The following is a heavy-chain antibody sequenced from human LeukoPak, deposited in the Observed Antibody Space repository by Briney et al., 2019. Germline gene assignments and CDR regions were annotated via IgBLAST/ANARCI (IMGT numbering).Heavy chain of an antibody. D-gene: IGHD2-2*01. CDR3: AKGSWDIVVVPAAIEFDY. CDR2: ISGSGGST. CDR1: GFTFSSYA. V-gene: IGHV3-23*01. J-gene: IGHJ4*02. Sequence: PGGSLRLSRAASGFTFSSYAMSWVRQAPGKGLEWVSAISGSGGSTYYADSVKGRFTISRDNSKNTLYLQMNSLRAEDTAVYYCAKGSWDIVVVPAAIEFDYWGQGTLVTVSS.